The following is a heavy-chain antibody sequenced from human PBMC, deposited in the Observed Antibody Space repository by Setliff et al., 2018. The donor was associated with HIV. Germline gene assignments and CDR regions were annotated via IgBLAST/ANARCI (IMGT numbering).Heavy chain of an antibody. J-gene: IGHJ4*02. CDR2: IKQDGSEK. CDR1: GFTFSNYW. Sequence: PGGSLRLSCVASGFTFSNYWMRWVRQAPGKGLEWVANIKQDGSEKYYVDSVKGGSTISRDNAKNSLYLQMNSLRAEDTAVYYCARDYTFWSGHPYYFDYWGQGTLVTVS. V-gene: IGHV3-7*03. CDR3: ARDYTFWSGHPYYFDY. D-gene: IGHD3-3*01.